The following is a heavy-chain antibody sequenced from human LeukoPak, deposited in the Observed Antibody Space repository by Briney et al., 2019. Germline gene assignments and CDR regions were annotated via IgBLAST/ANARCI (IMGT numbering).Heavy chain of an antibody. J-gene: IGHJ4*02. CDR3: ARGINDDSSGYDS. Sequence: VASVKVSCEASGYTFTSYGISWVRQAPGQGLEWMGWISAYNGNTNYAQKLQGRVTMTTDTSTSTAYMEQRSLRSDHTAVYYCARGINDDSSGYDSWGQGTLVTVSS. V-gene: IGHV1-18*01. CDR2: ISAYNGNT. CDR1: GYTFTSYG. D-gene: IGHD3-22*01.